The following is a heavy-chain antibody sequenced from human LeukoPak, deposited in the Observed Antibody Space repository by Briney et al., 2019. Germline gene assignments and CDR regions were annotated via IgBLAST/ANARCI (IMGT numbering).Heavy chain of an antibody. CDR3: ARAYCTNGVCVVAFDP. CDR2: ISAYNGNT. J-gene: IGHJ5*02. Sequence: GASVKVSCKASGYTFTSYGISWVRQAPGQGLEWMGWISAYNGNTNYAQKLQGRVTMTTDTSTSTAYMELRSLRSDDTAVYYCARAYCTNGVCVVAFDPWGQGTLVTVSS. D-gene: IGHD2-8*01. CDR1: GYTFTSYG. V-gene: IGHV1-18*01.